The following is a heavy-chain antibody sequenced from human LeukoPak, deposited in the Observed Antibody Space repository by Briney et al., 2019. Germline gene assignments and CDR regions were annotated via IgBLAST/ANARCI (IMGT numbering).Heavy chain of an antibody. J-gene: IGHJ6*02. V-gene: IGHV1-2*04. CDR1: GYTFTDLY. Sequence: ASVKVSCKTSGYTFTDLYIHWVRQAPGQGLEWMGWINPKSGGTKYAQKFQGWVTMTRDTSISTAYMELSSPRSDDTAIYYCARERQNGLDVWGQGTTVTVSS. CDR2: INPKSGGT. CDR3: ARERQNGLDV.